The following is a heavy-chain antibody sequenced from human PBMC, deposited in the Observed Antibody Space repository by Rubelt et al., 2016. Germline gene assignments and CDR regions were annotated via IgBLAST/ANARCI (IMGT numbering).Heavy chain of an antibody. Sequence: QVQLVQSGAEVKKPGASVKVSCKASGYTFTSYGISWVRQAPGQGLEWMGWISAYNGNPNYAQKLQCRVTMTTATATSTAYMELRSLRSDDTAVYYCARVISGVEYSSSWHFDYWGQGTLVTVSS. CDR1: GYTFTSYG. CDR2: ISAYNGNP. D-gene: IGHD6-13*01. V-gene: IGHV1-18*01. J-gene: IGHJ4*02. CDR3: ARVISGVEYSSSWHFDY.